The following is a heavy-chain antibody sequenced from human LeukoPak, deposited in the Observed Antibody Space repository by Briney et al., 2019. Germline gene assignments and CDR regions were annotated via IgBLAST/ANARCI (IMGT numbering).Heavy chain of an antibody. J-gene: IGHJ4*02. Sequence: GGSLRLSCAASGFTFSSYWMHWVRQAPGKGLEWVAVISYDGSNKYYAESVKGRFTISRDNSKNTLFLQLNSLRAEDMALYYCARVRFYDSSGHDLPDYWGQGTLVTVSS. D-gene: IGHD3-22*01. CDR1: GFTFSSYW. CDR3: ARVRFYDSSGHDLPDY. V-gene: IGHV3-30-3*01. CDR2: ISYDGSNK.